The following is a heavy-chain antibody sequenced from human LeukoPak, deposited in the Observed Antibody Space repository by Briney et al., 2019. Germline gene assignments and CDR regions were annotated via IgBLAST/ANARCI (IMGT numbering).Heavy chain of an antibody. J-gene: IGHJ5*02. D-gene: IGHD4-17*01. CDR2: IYYSGST. Sequence: PSETLSLTCTVSGGSISSGGYYWSWIRQHPGKGLEWIGYIYYSGSTYYNPSLKSRVTISVDTSKNQFSLKLSSVTAADTAVYYCARDAYGDYEVTNWFDPWGQGTLVTVSS. CDR1: GGSISSGGYY. CDR3: ARDAYGDYEVTNWFDP. V-gene: IGHV4-31*03.